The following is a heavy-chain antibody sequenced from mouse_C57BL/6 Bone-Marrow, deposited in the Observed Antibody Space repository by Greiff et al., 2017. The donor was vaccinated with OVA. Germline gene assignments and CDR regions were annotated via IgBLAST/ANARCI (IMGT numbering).Heavy chain of an antibody. CDR3: PRHGDYGSFFDY. D-gene: IGHD1-1*01. J-gene: IGHJ2*01. CDR2: ISSGGSYT. V-gene: IGHV5-6*01. CDR1: GFTFSSYG. Sequence: EVQGVESGGDLVKPGGSLKLSCAASGFTFSSYGMSWVRQTPDKRLEWVATISSGGSYTYYPDSVKGRFTISRDNAKNTLYLQMSSLKSEDTAMYYCPRHGDYGSFFDYWGQGTTLTVSS.